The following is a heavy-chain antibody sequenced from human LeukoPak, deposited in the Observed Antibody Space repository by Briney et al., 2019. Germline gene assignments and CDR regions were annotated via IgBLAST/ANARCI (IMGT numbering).Heavy chain of an antibody. CDR1: GGSISSYY. CDR2: IYYSGST. J-gene: IGHJ6*03. D-gene: IGHD6-13*01. V-gene: IGHV4-59*01. CDR3: ARVGSTSWYYMDV. Sequence: SETLSLTCTVSGGSISSYYWSWIQQPPGKGLEWIGYIYYSGSTNYNPSLKSRVTISVDTSKNQFSLKLSSVTAADTAVYYCARVGSTSWYYMDVWGKGTTVTVSS.